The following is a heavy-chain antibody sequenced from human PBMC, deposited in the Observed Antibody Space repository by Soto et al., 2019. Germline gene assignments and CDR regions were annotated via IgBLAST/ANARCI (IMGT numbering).Heavy chain of an antibody. CDR1: GFTFSSYG. V-gene: IGHV3-33*01. D-gene: IGHD5-12*01. J-gene: IGHJ6*02. CDR2: VWYDGGNK. Sequence: QVQLVESGGGVVQPGRSLRLSCAASGFTFSSYGMHWVRQAPGNGLEWVALVWYDGGNKYYADSVKGRFTISRDNSKNTLYLQMNSLRDEDTAVYYCVRAAGYSGNDYVYYYGMDVWRQGTTVTVSS. CDR3: VRAAGYSGNDYVYYYGMDV.